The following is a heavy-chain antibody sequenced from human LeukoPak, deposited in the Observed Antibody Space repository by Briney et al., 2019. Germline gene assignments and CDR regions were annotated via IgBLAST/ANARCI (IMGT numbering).Heavy chain of an antibody. D-gene: IGHD3-3*01. CDR3: ARDVRKEYYDFWSGYYIGWGSDY. CDR1: GFTFSSYA. Sequence: PGGSLRLSCAASGFTFSSYAMHWVRQAPGKGLEWVAVISYDGSNKYYADSVKGRFTISRDNSKNTLYLQMNSLRAEDTAVYYCARDVRKEYYDFWSGYYIGWGSDYWGQGTLVTVSS. J-gene: IGHJ4*02. V-gene: IGHV3-30*04. CDR2: ISYDGSNK.